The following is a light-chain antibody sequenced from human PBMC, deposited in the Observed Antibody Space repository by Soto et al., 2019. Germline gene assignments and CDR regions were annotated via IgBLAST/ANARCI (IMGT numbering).Light chain of an antibody. CDR2: GAS. J-gene: IGKJ1*01. CDR3: HHYGISLRT. Sequence: NVLTHSPGTRAWTTRGKKPLSGRFSQSFSSNYLAWYQQKPGQAPRLLIYGASSRATGIPDRFSGSGSGTDFTLTISCLEPEDFAVYYCHHYGISLRTFCHVTKVDIK. V-gene: IGKV3-20*01. CDR1: QSFSSNY.